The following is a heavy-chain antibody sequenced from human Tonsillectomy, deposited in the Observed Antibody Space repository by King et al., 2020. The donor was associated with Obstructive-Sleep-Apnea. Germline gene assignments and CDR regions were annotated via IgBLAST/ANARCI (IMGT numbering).Heavy chain of an antibody. CDR3: AHRSSGGPSGFDY. CDR1: GFSLSTSGVG. CDR2: IFWDDAG. D-gene: IGHD6-19*01. Sequence: QITLKESGPTLVKPTQTLTLTCTFSGFSLSTSGVGVGWIRQAPGKALEWRALIFWDDAGRYSPSLKSRLTITNDTSENQVVLTMTNMDHVDTATDYCAHRSSGGPSGFDYWGQGTLVTVSS. J-gene: IGHJ4*02. V-gene: IGHV2-5*02.